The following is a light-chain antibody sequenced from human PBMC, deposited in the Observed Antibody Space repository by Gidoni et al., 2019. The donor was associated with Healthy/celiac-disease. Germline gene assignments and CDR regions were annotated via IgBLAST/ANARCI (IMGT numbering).Light chain of an antibody. Sequence: DIQMTQSPSSLSASSSRVTITCRASQSISSYLNWYQQKPGKAPKLLIYSATSLQSGVPSRFSGSGSGTYFTLTISSLQPEDFATYYCQQSYSTPITFGQGTRLEIK. CDR1: QSISSY. V-gene: IGKV1-39*01. CDR2: SAT. CDR3: QQSYSTPIT. J-gene: IGKJ5*01.